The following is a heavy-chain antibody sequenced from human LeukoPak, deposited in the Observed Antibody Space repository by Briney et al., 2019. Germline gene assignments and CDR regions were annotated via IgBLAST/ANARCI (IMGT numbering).Heavy chain of an antibody. CDR1: GFTFSNAW. CDR2: IKSKTDGGTT. CDR3: TTDSIWFGELLYPAGY. Sequence: GGSLRLSCAASGFTFSNAWMSWVRQAPGKGLEWVGRIKSKTDGGTTDYAAPVKGRFTISRDDSKNTLYLQMNSLKTEDTAVYYCTTDSIWFGELLYPAGYWGQGTLVTVSS. V-gene: IGHV3-15*01. J-gene: IGHJ4*02. D-gene: IGHD3-10*01.